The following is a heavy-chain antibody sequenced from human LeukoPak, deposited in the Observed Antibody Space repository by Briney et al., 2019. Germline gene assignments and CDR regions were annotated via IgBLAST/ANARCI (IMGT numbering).Heavy chain of an antibody. Sequence: SETLSLTCTVPGYSISSGYYWGWIRQPPGKGLEWIGSIYHSGSTYYNPSLKSRVTISVDTSKNQFSLKLSSVTAADTAVYYCARGLQWLDHFDYWGQGTLVTVSS. V-gene: IGHV4-38-2*02. CDR3: ARGLQWLDHFDY. J-gene: IGHJ4*02. CDR1: GYSISSGYY. D-gene: IGHD6-19*01. CDR2: IYHSGST.